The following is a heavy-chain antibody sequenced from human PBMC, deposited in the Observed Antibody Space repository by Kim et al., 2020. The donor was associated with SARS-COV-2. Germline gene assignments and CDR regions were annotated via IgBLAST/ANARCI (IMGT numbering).Heavy chain of an antibody. CDR2: ISSGSTNI. CDR1: GFSFSNSH. Sequence: GGSLRLSCAASGFSFSNSHMNWFRQAPGKGLEWISYISSGSTNIQYAESVKGRFTSSRDNAKNSLSLQMNTLRDEDTAVYYCARDVWDFSDGSGDSFWGQGTLVTVSS. J-gene: IGHJ4*02. D-gene: IGHD3-22*01. CDR3: ARDVWDFSDGSGDSF. V-gene: IGHV3-48*02.